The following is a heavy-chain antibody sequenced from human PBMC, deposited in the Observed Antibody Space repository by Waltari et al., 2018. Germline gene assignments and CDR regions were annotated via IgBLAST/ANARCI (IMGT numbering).Heavy chain of an antibody. CDR3: ARKGVVQRRPYYYYYMDV. J-gene: IGHJ6*03. V-gene: IGHV4-34*01. Sequence: QVQLQQWGAGLLKPSETLSLTCAVYGGSFSGYYWSWIRQPPGKGLEWIGEINHSGSTNYNPSLKGRVTISVDTSKNQFSLKLSSVTAADTAVYYCARKGVVQRRPYYYYYMDVWGNGTTVTISS. CDR2: INHSGST. CDR1: GGSFSGYY. D-gene: IGHD2-15*01.